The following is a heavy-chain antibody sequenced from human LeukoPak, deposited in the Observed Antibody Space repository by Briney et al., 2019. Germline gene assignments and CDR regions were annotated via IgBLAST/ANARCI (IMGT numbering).Heavy chain of an antibody. J-gene: IGHJ4*02. CDR1: GFSFSRYG. CDR2: ISYDGKNV. D-gene: IGHD5-12*01. Sequence: GGSLRLSCAASGFSFSRYGLHWVRQAPGKGLEWVSAISYDGKNVHYADSVKGRFTISRDNSRNTVYLQMNSLRVEDTAVYYCARTYSRESGYDFVFHYWGQGTRVTVSS. V-gene: IGHV3-33*01. CDR3: ARTYSRESGYDFVFHY.